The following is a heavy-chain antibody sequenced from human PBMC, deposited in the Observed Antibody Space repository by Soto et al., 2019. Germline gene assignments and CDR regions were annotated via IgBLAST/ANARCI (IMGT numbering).Heavy chain of an antibody. D-gene: IGHD3-22*01. V-gene: IGHV3-23*01. J-gene: IGHJ3*02. CDR3: AKAGDYYDSSGYYLAAFDI. CDR2: ISGSGGST. CDR1: GFTFSSYA. Sequence: GGSLRLSCAASGFTFSSYAMSWVRQAPGKGLEWVSAISGSGGSTYYADSVKGRFTISRDNSKNTLYLQMNSLRAEDTAVYYSAKAGDYYDSSGYYLAAFDIWGQGTLVTVSS.